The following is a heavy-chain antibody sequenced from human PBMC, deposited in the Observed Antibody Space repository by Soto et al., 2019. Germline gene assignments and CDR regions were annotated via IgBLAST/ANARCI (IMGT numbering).Heavy chain of an antibody. V-gene: IGHV3-23*01. J-gene: IGHJ4*02. Sequence: GGSLRLSCAASGFTFSGYAMSWVRQAPGKGLEWVSVIHGGGNSAYYADSVKGRFTISRDNSKNTLYLQMSSLRGEDTAVYYCAKNRGRVTTSWHFDYWGQGTLVTVSSGKRTPFEDYFDYWGQGALVTVSS. CDR2: IHGGGNSA. CDR1: GFTFSGYA. CDR3: AKNRGRVTTSWHFDYWGQGTLVTVSSGKRTPFEDYFDY. D-gene: IGHD4-17*01.